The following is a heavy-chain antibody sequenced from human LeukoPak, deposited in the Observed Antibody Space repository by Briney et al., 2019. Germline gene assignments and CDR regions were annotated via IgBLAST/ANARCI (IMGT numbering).Heavy chain of an antibody. V-gene: IGHV4-39*01. CDR1: GGSISNSDYY. D-gene: IGHD5-24*01. CDR3: ARRMATMLAFDI. J-gene: IGHJ3*02. Sequence: PSETLSLTCTVSGGSISNSDYYWGWIRQPPGKGLVWIGSIYYSGSTYYNPSLKSRVTISVDTSKNQFSLRLSSVTAADTAVCYCARRMATMLAFDIWGQGTMVTVSS. CDR2: IYYSGST.